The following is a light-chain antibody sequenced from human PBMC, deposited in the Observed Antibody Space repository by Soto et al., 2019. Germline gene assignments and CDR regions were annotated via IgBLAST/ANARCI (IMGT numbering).Light chain of an antibody. CDR2: NND. CDR3: ATWDDSLNGLV. V-gene: IGLV1-44*01. J-gene: IGLJ3*02. CDR1: SSNIGSNT. Sequence: QSVLTQPPSASGTPGQRVTISCSGGSSNIGSNTVNWYQQFPVTAPKLLIYNNDQRPSGVPDRFSGSKSGTSASLAISRLQSEDEADYYCATWDDSLNGLVFGGGTKLTVL.